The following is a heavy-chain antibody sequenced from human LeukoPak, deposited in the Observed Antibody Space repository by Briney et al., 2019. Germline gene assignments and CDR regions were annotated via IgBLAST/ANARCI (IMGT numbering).Heavy chain of an antibody. J-gene: IGHJ4*02. CDR1: GFTFSSYT. V-gene: IGHV3-48*04. CDR2: ISGNGGVI. D-gene: IGHD1-1*01. Sequence: GGSLRLSCAASGFTFSSYTMNWVRQAPGKGLEWLSYISGNGGVIQYADSVKGRFTISRDSAKNLLYLQMDSLRVEDTAIYYCARDPRTVRIWGQGTLVTVSS. CDR3: ARDPRTVRI.